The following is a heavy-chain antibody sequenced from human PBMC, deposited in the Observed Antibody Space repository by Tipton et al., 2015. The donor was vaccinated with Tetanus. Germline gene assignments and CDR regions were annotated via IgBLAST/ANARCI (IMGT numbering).Heavy chain of an antibody. CDR3: ARNVRDGGGYTYFQD. Sequence: TLSLTCTVSGASISSGSYYWNWIRQHPGKGLEWIGYIHYSGSTYYNPSLKSRVIISVDTSKNQLSLRLTSVTAADTAVYYCARNVRDGGGYTYFQDWGQGILVPAPS. J-gene: IGHJ1*01. D-gene: IGHD3-22*01. CDR2: IHYSGST. V-gene: IGHV4-31*03. CDR1: GASISSGSYY.